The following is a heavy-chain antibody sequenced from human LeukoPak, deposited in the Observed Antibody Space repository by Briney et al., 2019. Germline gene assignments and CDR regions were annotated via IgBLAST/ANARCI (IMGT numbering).Heavy chain of an antibody. CDR1: DGSISSSNYY. J-gene: IGHJ4*02. V-gene: IGHV4-31*03. CDR2: IYYSGST. Sequence: SETLSLTCTVSDGSISSSNYYWGWIRQHPGKGLEWIGYIYYSGSTYYNPSLKSRVTISVDTSKNQFSLKLSSVTAADTAVYYCARGPQGYLDYWGQGTLVTVSS. CDR3: ARGPQGYLDY.